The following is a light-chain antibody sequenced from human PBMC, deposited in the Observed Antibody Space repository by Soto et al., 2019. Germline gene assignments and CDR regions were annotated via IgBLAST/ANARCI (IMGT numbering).Light chain of an antibody. CDR1: LSISGW. CDR3: QKSDHLPL. V-gene: IGKV1-5*01. Sequence: DIQLTQSPSTLSASIGDTVTITCRASLSISGWLAWYQQAPGKAPKLLIFNAFTLQRGVPSTFSGNGYGTDFTFTISSLRPEDIATYYCQKSDHLPLFGPGTKVDIK. J-gene: IGKJ3*01. CDR2: NAF.